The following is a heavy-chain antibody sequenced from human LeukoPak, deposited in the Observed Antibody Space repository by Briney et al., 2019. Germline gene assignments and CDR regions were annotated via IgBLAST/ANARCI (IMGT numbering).Heavy chain of an antibody. CDR2: ISGSGGST. D-gene: IGHD6-13*01. Sequence: PGGSLRLSCAASGFTFSSYAMSWVRQAPGTGLEWVSVISGSGGSTVHADSVKGRFTISRDNSKNTLYLQMNSLRAEDTAVYYCARGWVAAAHFDYWGQGTLVTVSS. J-gene: IGHJ4*02. CDR3: ARGWVAAAHFDY. V-gene: IGHV3-23*01. CDR1: GFTFSSYA.